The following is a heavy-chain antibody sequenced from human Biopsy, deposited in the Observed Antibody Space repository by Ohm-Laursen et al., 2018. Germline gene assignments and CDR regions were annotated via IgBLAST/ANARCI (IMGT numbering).Heavy chain of an antibody. CDR2: IFYRGST. CDR1: GGSISNNNYY. J-gene: IGHJ5*02. CDR3: ARDYDTSGYYYVS. V-gene: IGHV4-39*01. Sequence: SETLSLTCTVSGGSISNNNYYWGWIRQPPGKGLEWIGSIFYRGSTRYKPSLKSRVNISVDTSKNQFLLKLNFVTAADTAVYYCARDYDTSGYYYVSWGQGTLVTVSS. D-gene: IGHD3-22*01.